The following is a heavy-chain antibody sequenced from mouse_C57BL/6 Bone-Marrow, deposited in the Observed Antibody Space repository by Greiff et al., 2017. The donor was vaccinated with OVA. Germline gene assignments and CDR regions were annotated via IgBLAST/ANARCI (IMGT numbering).Heavy chain of an antibody. CDR1: GYTFTSYG. CDR2: IYPRSGNT. D-gene: IGHD4-1*02. V-gene: IGHV1-81*01. CDR3: AREKSSTGGDFDY. Sequence: VQRVESGAELARPGASVKLSCKASGYTFTSYGISWVKQRTGQGLEWIGEIYPRSGNTYYNEKFKGKATLTADKSSSTAYMELRSLTSEDSAVYFCAREKSSTGGDFDYWGQGTTLTVSS. J-gene: IGHJ2*01.